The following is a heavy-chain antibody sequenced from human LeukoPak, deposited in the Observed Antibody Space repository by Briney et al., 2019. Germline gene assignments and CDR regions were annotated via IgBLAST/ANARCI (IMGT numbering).Heavy chain of an antibody. CDR2: INHGGST. D-gene: IGHD1-26*01. J-gene: IGHJ5*02. CDR3: ARDPSGGTYYPYSWFDP. V-gene: IGHV4-34*01. CDR1: GGSFSAYY. Sequence: SETLSLTCAVYGGSFSAYYWTWIRQPPGKGLEWIGEINHGGSTNYNPSLKSRVTISIDTSKNQFSLKLSSVTAADTAVYYCARDPSGGTYYPYSWFDPWGQGTLVTVSS.